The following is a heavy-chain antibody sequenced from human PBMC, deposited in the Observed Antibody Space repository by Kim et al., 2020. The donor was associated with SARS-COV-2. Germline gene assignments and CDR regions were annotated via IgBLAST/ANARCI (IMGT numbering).Heavy chain of an antibody. V-gene: IGHV4-39*01. CDR2: IYYSGST. CDR3: ARHVTVLWDARTYYFDY. D-gene: IGHD1-1*01. J-gene: IGHJ4*02. CDR1: GGSISSSSYY. Sequence: SGTLSLTCTVSGGSISSSSYYWCWIRQPPGKGLEWIGSIYYSGSTYYNPSLKSRVTISVDTSKNQFSLKLSSVTAADTAVYYCARHVTVLWDARTYYFDYWGQGTLVTVSS.